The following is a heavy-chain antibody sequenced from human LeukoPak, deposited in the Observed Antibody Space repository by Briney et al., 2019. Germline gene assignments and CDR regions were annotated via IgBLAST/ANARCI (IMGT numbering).Heavy chain of an antibody. J-gene: IGHJ4*02. CDR3: ARSVAVAGLYFDY. CDR1: GYTFTGYY. CDR2: INPNSGGT. V-gene: IGHV1-2*02. Sequence: ASVKVSCKASGYTFTGYYMHWVRQAPGQGLEWMGWINPNSGGTNYAQKFQGRVTMTRDTSISTAYMELSRLRSDDTAVYYCARSVAVAGLYFDYWGQGTPVTVSS. D-gene: IGHD6-19*01.